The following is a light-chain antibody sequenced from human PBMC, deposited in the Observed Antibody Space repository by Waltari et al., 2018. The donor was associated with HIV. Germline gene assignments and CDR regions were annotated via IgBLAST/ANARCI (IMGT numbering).Light chain of an antibody. Sequence: VMTQSPAPVSLSPGGRATLSCRASQSVGSYLAWYQQTPGQAPRLLIYGASTRATGIPTRFSGSGSGTEFTLTISSLKSEDFAVYYCHQYNKWPRGTFGGGTKVEV. CDR1: QSVGSY. CDR2: GAS. J-gene: IGKJ4*01. CDR3: HQYNKWPRGT. V-gene: IGKV3-15*01.